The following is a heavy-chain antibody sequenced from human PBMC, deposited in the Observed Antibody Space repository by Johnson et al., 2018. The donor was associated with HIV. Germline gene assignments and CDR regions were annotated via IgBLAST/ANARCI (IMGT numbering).Heavy chain of an antibody. J-gene: IGHJ3*02. CDR1: GFTFSSYA. D-gene: IGHD6-13*01. Sequence: QVQLVESGGGVVQPGRSLRLSCAASGFTFSSYAMHWVRQAPGKGLEWVAVISYDGSNKYYADSVKGRFTISRDNSKNTLYLQMNSLRAEDTAVYCCARDLLWSDIAAPGGIWGQGTMVTVSS. CDR3: ARDLLWSDIAAPGGI. CDR2: ISYDGSNK. V-gene: IGHV3-30-3*01.